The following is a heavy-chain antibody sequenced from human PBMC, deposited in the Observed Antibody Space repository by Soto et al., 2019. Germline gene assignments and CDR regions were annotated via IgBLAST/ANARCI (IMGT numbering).Heavy chain of an antibody. CDR2: IYDSGIT. V-gene: IGHV4-59*01. D-gene: IGHD3-22*01. J-gene: IGHJ4*02. CDR1: GRSINSYY. CDR3: ARTYDSNGYANEFDS. Sequence: SSETLSLTCNVSGRSINSYYWSWVRQPPGKGLEWIGYIYDSGITSYNPSLKSRVTMSADTSKNQFSLKLTSVTGADTAVYYCARTYDSNGYANEFDSWGQGILVPSPQ.